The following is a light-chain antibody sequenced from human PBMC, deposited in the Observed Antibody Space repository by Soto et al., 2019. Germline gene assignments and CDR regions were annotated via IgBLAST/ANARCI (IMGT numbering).Light chain of an antibody. CDR1: QTISSW. CDR2: KAS. V-gene: IGKV1-5*03. CDR3: QHHNSYSDA. J-gene: IGKJ1*01. Sequence: DIQLTQSPSTLSGSVGERATISCRASQTISSWLAWYQQKPGKAPKLLIYKASTLESGVPSRFSGSGSGTEFTLTISSLQPDEFAAYYCQHHNSYSDAVGEGTKVDIK.